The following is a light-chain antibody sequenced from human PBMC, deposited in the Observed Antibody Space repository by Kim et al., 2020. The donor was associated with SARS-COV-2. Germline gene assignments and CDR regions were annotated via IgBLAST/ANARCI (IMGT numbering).Light chain of an antibody. CDR2: AAS. CDR3: QQSYSTLFT. CDR1: QSISSY. V-gene: IGKV1-39*01. Sequence: GAVGDRVTITCRASQSISSYLNWYQQKPAKAPKLLIYAASSLQSGVPSRFSGSGSGTDFTLTISSLQPEDFATYYCQQSYSTLFTFGQGTRLEIK. J-gene: IGKJ5*01.